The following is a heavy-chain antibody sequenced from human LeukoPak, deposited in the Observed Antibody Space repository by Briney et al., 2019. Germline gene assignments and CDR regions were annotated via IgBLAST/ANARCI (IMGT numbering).Heavy chain of an antibody. J-gene: IGHJ5*02. D-gene: IGHD2/OR15-2a*01. V-gene: IGHV4-59*01. CDR3: ARNIGWFDP. CDR1: GGSISSYY. Sequence: SSETLSLTCTVSGGSISSYYWSWIREPPGEGLEWIGYMYYSGSTTYNPSLKSRVTISLDTSKNKFSLKLSSVTAADTAVYYCARNIGWFDPWGQGTLVTVSS. CDR2: MYYSGST.